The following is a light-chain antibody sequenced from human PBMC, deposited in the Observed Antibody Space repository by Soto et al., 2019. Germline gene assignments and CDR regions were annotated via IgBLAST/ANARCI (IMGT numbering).Light chain of an antibody. CDR1: QSVSNN. J-gene: IGKJ2*01. Sequence: EIVMTQSPATLSVSPGERATLSCRASQSVSNNLAWYQQKPGQAPRLVIYGASTRATGIPARFSGSGSGTEFTLTISSLQSEDFAVYYCQQYNNWPPPMYTFGQGTKLEIK. V-gene: IGKV3-15*01. CDR2: GAS. CDR3: QQYNNWPPPMYT.